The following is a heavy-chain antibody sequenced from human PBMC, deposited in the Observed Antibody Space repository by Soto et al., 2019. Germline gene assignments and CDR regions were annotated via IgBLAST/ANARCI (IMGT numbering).Heavy chain of an antibody. CDR3: ASGYYDSSGYPPMNFDY. CDR2: ISSSGSTI. D-gene: IGHD3-22*01. J-gene: IGHJ4*02. Sequence: GGSLRLSCAASGFTFSSYEMNWVRQAPGKGLEWVSYISSSGSTIYYADSVKGRFTISRDNAKNSLYLQMNSLRAEDTAVYYCASGYYDSSGYPPMNFDYWGQGT. V-gene: IGHV3-48*03. CDR1: GFTFSSYE.